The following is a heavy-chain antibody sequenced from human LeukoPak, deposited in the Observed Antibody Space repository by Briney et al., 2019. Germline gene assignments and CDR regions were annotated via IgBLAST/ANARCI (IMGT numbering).Heavy chain of an antibody. CDR2: INHSGST. V-gene: IGHV4-34*01. CDR3: AKGVWAPRFDP. Sequence: PSETLSLTCAVYGASFSYDYWSWIRQPPGKGLEWIGEINHSGSTTYNPFLKSRVTISAEKSKNQFSLKLTSVTAADTAVYYCAKGVWAPRFDPWGQGTLVTVSS. CDR1: GASFSYDY. J-gene: IGHJ5*02. D-gene: IGHD7-27*01.